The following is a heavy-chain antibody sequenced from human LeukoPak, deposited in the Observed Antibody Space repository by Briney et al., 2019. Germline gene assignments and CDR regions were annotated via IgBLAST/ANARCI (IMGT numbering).Heavy chain of an antibody. CDR2: ICGGGTT. D-gene: IGHD6-13*01. J-gene: IGHJ4*02. CDR1: GFTVSSNC. CDR3: ATGVASGGPPMC. V-gene: IGHV3-53*01. Sequence: PGGSLRLSCAASGFTVSSNCMSWVRQAPGKGLKWVSAICGGGTTYYADSAKGRSTISRDNSKNTVYLQMNSLRAEDTAVYYCATGVASGGPPMCWGQGTLVTVSS.